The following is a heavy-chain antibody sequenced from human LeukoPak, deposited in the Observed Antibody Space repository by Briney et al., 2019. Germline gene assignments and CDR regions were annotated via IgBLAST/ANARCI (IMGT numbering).Heavy chain of an antibody. D-gene: IGHD3-9*01. J-gene: IGHJ3*02. V-gene: IGHV4-59*01. CDR3: ARADLNILTGYYDAFDI. Sequence: SETLSLTCTVSGGSISSYYWSWIRQPPGKGLEWIGYIYYSGSTNYNPSLKSRVTISVDTSKNQFSLKLSSVTAADTAVYYCARADLNILTGYYDAFDIWGQGTMVTVSS. CDR1: GGSISSYY. CDR2: IYYSGST.